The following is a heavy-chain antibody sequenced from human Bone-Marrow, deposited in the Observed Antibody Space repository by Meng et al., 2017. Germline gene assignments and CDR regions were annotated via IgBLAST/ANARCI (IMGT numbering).Heavy chain of an antibody. CDR1: GGSISSGGYY. V-gene: IGHV4-31*01. CDR3: ARANVNYGVVDP. Sequence: QVQLQESGPGLVKPSQTLSLTCTVSGGSISSGGYYWSWIRQHPGKGPEWIGYIYYSGSTYYNPSLKSLVTILVDTSKNQFSLKLSSVTAADTAVYYCARANVNYGVVDPWGQGTLVTVSS. CDR2: IYYSGST. D-gene: IGHD3-10*01. J-gene: IGHJ5*02.